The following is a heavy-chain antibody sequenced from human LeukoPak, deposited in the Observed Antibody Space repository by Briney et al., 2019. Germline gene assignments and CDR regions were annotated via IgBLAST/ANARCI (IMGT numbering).Heavy chain of an antibody. CDR3: ARRRTVSTTGRFDP. J-gene: IGHJ5*02. Sequence: SETLSLTCTVSGGSISRSSSFWGWIRQPPGKGLEWIASIYYSGNTYYNPSLKRRVNISVDTSKNQVSLKLSSVTAADTAVYYCARRRTVSTTGRFDPWGQGILVTVSS. V-gene: IGHV4-39*01. CDR2: IYYSGNT. CDR1: GGSISRSSSF. D-gene: IGHD5/OR15-5a*01.